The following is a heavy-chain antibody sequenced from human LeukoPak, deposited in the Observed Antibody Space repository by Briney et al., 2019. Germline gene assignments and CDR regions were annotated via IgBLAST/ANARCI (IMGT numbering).Heavy chain of an antibody. CDR2: ISRSGSTI. CDR3: ARDTQWLVPGDWVDP. D-gene: IGHD6-19*01. CDR1: GFTFSDYY. V-gene: IGHV3-11*04. J-gene: IGHJ5*02. Sequence: GGSLRLSCAASGFTFSDYYMSWLRQAPGKGLEWVSYISRSGSTIYSADSVKGRFTISTDNAKNSLYLQMNSLRAEDTAVYYCARDTQWLVPGDWVDPGGGGTLVAVSA.